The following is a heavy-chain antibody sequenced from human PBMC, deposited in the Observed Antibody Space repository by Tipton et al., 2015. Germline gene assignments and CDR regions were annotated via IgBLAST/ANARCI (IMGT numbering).Heavy chain of an antibody. CDR2: ISDSSAYL. CDR3: AKDPTAYIYYYYGMDV. CDR1: GFIFSDYT. Sequence: SLRLSCAVSGFIFSDYTMNWVRQAPGKGLEWVSSISDSSAYLYYADSVKGRFTISRDNAKDSLYLQMSSLRSEDTAVYYCAKDPTAYIYYYYGMDVWGQGTTVTVSS. D-gene: IGHD4-11*01. V-gene: IGHV3-21*04. J-gene: IGHJ6*02.